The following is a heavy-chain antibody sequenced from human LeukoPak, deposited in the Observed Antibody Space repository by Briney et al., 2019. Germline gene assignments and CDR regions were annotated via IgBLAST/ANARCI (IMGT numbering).Heavy chain of an antibody. Sequence: SETLSLTCTVSGGSISSFYWSWFRQPPGKGLEGIGYIYYSGVTTYNPSLKSRVTISIDTSKNQFSLKLSSVTAADTAVYYCARAREGAFDYWGQGTLVTVSS. CDR2: IYYSGVT. D-gene: IGHD1-26*01. CDR1: GGSISSFY. CDR3: ARAREGAFDY. V-gene: IGHV4-59*12. J-gene: IGHJ4*02.